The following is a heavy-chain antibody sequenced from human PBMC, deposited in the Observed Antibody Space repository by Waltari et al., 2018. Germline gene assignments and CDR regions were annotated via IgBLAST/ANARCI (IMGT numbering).Heavy chain of an antibody. CDR2: ISYDGSNK. D-gene: IGHD2-21*01. V-gene: IGHV3-30*18. Sequence: QVQLVESGGGVVQPGRSLRLSCAASGFTFSSYGLHWVRQAPGKGLEWVAVISYDGSNKYYADSVKGRFTISRDNSKNTLYLQMNSLRAEDTAVYYCAKDRKPYCGGDCYLFQHWGQGTLVTVSS. CDR1: GFTFSSYG. J-gene: IGHJ1*01. CDR3: AKDRKPYCGGDCYLFQH.